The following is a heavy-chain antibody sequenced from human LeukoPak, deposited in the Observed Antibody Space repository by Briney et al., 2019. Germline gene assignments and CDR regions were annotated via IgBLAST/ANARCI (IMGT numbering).Heavy chain of an antibody. CDR1: GFTVSSNY. D-gene: IGHD6-6*01. J-gene: IGHJ4*02. CDR2: IYSGGSI. V-gene: IGHV3-53*01. CDR3: AKDLGTIAARHPDY. Sequence: GGSLRLSCAASGFTVSSNYMSWVRQAPGKGLEWVSIIYSGGSIYYADSVKGRFTISRDNSKNTLYLQMNSLRAEDTAVYYCAKDLGTIAARHPDYWGQGTLVTVSS.